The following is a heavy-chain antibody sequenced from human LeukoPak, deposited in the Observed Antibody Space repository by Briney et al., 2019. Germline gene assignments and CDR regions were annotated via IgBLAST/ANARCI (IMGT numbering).Heavy chain of an antibody. CDR3: ARERNYGDYGNAFDV. CDR1: GYTFTDYY. D-gene: IGHD4-17*01. CDR2: VNPKRGVT. Sequence: ASVKVSCKASGYTFTDYYIHWMRQAPGQGLEWMGWVNPKRGVTTYAQKFQGRVTMTRDTSITTAYMELTRLRSDDTTIYYCARERNYGDYGNAFDVWGQGTKVTVSS. J-gene: IGHJ3*01. V-gene: IGHV1-2*02.